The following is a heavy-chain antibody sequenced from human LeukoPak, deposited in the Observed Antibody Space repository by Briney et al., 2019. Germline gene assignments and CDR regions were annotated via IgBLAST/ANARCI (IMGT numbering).Heavy chain of an antibody. J-gene: IGHJ6*03. CDR3: ARVGGSGSPNYYYYMDV. CDR2: ISAYNGNT. Sequence: GASVKVSCKASGYTFTSYGISWVRQAPGQGLEWMGWISAYNGNTNYAQKLQGRVTMTTDTSTSTAYMELRSLRSDDTAVYYCARVGGSGSPNYYYYMDVWGKGTTVTVSS. V-gene: IGHV1-18*01. CDR1: GYTFTSYG. D-gene: IGHD3-10*01.